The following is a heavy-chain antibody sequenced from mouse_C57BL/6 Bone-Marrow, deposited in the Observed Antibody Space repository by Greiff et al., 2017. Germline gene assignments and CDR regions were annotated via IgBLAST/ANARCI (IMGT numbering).Heavy chain of an antibody. Sequence: VQLKQSGAELVRPGASVKLSCTASGFNIKDDYMHWVKQRPEQGLEWIGWIDPENGDTEYASKFQGKATITADTSSNTAYLQLSSLTSEDTAVYYCAMADGYFFDYWGQGTTLTVSS. V-gene: IGHV14-4*01. J-gene: IGHJ2*01. CDR2: IDPENGDT. D-gene: IGHD2-3*01. CDR1: GFNIKDDY. CDR3: AMADGYFFDY.